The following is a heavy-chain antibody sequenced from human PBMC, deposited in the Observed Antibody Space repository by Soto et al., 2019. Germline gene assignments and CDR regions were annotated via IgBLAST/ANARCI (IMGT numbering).Heavy chain of an antibody. Sequence: QVQLQESGPGLVKPSQTLSLTCTVSGGSISSGDYYWNWIRQHPGKGLEWIGYISYSGSTYYNPSLKSRLTISRDTSRNQFSLRLTSVTAADTAVYYCARGPYDSSGYYHSWGQGTLVTVSS. CDR3: ARGPYDSSGYYHS. D-gene: IGHD3-22*01. CDR1: GGSISSGDYY. V-gene: IGHV4-31*03. CDR2: ISYSGST. J-gene: IGHJ4*02.